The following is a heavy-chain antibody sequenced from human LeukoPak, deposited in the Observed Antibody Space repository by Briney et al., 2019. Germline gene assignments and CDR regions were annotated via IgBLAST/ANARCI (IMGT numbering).Heavy chain of an antibody. CDR3: ARVKVAKTQGAGSYYMDV. Sequence: ASVKVSCKASGYTFTGYYMHWVRQAPGQGLEWMGWINPNSGGTNYAQKFQGRVTMTRDTSISTAYMELSRLRSDDTAVYYCARVKVAKTQGAGSYYMDVWRKGTTVTVSS. D-gene: IGHD5-12*01. CDR1: GYTFTGYY. V-gene: IGHV1-2*02. CDR2: INPNSGGT. J-gene: IGHJ6*03.